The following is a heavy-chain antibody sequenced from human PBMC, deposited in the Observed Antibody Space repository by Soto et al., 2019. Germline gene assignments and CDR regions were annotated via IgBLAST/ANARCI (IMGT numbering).Heavy chain of an antibody. CDR3: AKDLDVVVVAANDAFDI. D-gene: IGHD2-15*01. CDR1: GFTFSSYG. CDR2: ISYDGSNK. J-gene: IGHJ3*02. Sequence: GSLRLSCAASGFTFSSYGMHWVRQAPGKGLEWVAVISYDGSNKYYADSVKGRFTISRDNSKNTLYLQMNSLRAEDTAVYYCAKDLDVVVVAANDAFDIWGQGTMVTVSS. V-gene: IGHV3-30*18.